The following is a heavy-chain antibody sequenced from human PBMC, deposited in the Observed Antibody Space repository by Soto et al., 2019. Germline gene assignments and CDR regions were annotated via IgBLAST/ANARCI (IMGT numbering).Heavy chain of an antibody. CDR1: GGSITRGGSY. Sequence: SETLSLTCTVSGGSITRGGSYWNWIRQHPGKGLEWIGYIFYTGTTRYNSALQSRVSISVDSTKNHFSLKFTSVTAADTAVYYCARYTTLFGVALQTGFDPLCPGTLVTVSS. CDR3: ARYTTLFGVALQTGFDP. D-gene: IGHD3-3*01. V-gene: IGHV4-31*03. CDR2: IFYTGTT. J-gene: IGHJ5*02.